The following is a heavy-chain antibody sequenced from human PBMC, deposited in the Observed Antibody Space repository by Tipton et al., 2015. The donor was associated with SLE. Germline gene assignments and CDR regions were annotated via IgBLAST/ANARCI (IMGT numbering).Heavy chain of an antibody. Sequence: SLRLSCAASGFTFSSYEMNWVRQAPGKGLEWVSYISVFGSTMFYADSVEGRFTISRDNARNSLYLQMNSLRAEDTAVYYCASGLQPGSGRDYRYFQHWGQGTLVSVSS. CDR1: GFTFSSYE. CDR3: ASGLQPGSGRDYRYFQH. D-gene: IGHD1-26*01. V-gene: IGHV3-48*03. CDR2: ISVFGSTM. J-gene: IGHJ1*01.